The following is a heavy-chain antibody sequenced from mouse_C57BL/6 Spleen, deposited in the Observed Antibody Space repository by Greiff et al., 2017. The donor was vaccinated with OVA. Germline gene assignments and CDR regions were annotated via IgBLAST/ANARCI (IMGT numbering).Heavy chain of an antibody. CDR3: ARDNYVDY. CDR2: ISDGGSYT. J-gene: IGHJ2*01. CDR1: GFTFSSYA. Sequence: EVMLVESGGGLVKPGGSLKLSCAASGFTFSSYAMSWVRQTPEKRLEWVATISDGGSYTYYPDNVKGRFTISRDTAKNNLYLQMSHLKSEDTAMYYCARDNYVDYWGQGTTRTVS. V-gene: IGHV5-4*01.